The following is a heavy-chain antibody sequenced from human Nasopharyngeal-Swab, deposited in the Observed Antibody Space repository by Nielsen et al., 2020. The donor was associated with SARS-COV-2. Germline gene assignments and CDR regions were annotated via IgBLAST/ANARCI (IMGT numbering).Heavy chain of an antibody. CDR2: INADGSST. V-gene: IGHV3-74*01. D-gene: IGHD6-19*01. CDR3: ARETAVAGDYYCDY. J-gene: IGHJ4*02. Sequence: GGSLRLSCVASGFTFGNYWMHWVRQVPGKGLVWVSHINADGSSTTYADSVKGRFTISRENAKNTLYLQMNSLRVEDTAVYYCARETAVAGDYYCDYWGQGTLVAVSS. CDR1: GFTFGNYW.